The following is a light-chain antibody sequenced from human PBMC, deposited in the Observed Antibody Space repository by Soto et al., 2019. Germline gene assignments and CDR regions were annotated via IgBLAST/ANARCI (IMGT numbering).Light chain of an antibody. V-gene: IGKV3-15*01. J-gene: IGKJ1*01. CDR2: GAS. CDR1: QSVSSN. CDR3: QQYNNWPPT. Sequence: IVMTQSPATLSVTPGERATLSCRASQSVSSNLAWYQQKPGQAPRLLIYGASTRATGIPARFSGSGSGTEFTLTISSLQSEDFAVYYCQQYNNWPPTFGQGTKLDI.